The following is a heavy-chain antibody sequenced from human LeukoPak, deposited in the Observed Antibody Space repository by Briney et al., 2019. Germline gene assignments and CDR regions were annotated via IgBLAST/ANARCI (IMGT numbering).Heavy chain of an antibody. CDR2: IRYDGSNK. CDR3: AKDILTGRVGYYFDY. CDR1: GFTFSSYG. Sequence: GGSLRLSCAASGFTFSSYGMHWVRQAPGKGLEWVAFIRYDGSNKYYADSVKGRFTISRDNSKNTLYLQMNSLRAEDTAVYYCAKDILTGRVGYYFDYWGQGTLVTVSS. D-gene: IGHD3-9*01. V-gene: IGHV3-30*02. J-gene: IGHJ4*02.